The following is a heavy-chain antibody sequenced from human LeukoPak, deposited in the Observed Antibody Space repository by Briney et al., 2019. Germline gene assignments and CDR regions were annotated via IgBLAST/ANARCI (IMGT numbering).Heavy chain of an antibody. Sequence: SETLSLTCTASGGSVSSGSYYWSWIRQPPGKGLEWIGYIYYSGSTNYNPSLKSRVTISVDTSKNQFSLKLSSVTAADTAVYYCARAPTITIFGVVIKQAWFDPWGQGTLVTVSS. D-gene: IGHD3-3*01. J-gene: IGHJ5*02. CDR1: GGSVSSGSYY. V-gene: IGHV4-61*01. CDR3: ARAPTITIFGVVIKQAWFDP. CDR2: IYYSGST.